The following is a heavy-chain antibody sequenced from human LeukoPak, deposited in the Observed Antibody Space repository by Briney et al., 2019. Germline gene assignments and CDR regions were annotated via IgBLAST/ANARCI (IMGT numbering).Heavy chain of an antibody. J-gene: IGHJ4*02. CDR1: GGSISSSSYY. CDR2: IYYSGST. D-gene: IGHD1-26*01. CDR3: ARVGATVDY. Sequence: SETLSLTCTVSGGSISSSSYYWGWIRQPPGKGLEWIGSIYYSGSTYYNPSLKSRVTISVDTSKNQFSLKLSSVTAADTAVYYCARVGATVDYWGQGTLVTVSS. V-gene: IGHV4-39*01.